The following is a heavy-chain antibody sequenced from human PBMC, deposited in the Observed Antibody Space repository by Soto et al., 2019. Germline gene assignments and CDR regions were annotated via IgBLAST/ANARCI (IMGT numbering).Heavy chain of an antibody. D-gene: IGHD2-2*03. Sequence: QVQLVESGGGVVQPGRSLRLSCVGSGITLSSYGMHWVRQAPGKGLEWVALISHDGSNKYYADSVTGRFTISRDNSRNTLYLQMNSLRAEDTALYYCSRDPFPKSRSYPGYWGQGTLVTVYS. CDR1: GITLSSYG. CDR2: ISHDGSNK. J-gene: IGHJ4*02. V-gene: IGHV3-30*03. CDR3: SRDPFPKSRSYPGY.